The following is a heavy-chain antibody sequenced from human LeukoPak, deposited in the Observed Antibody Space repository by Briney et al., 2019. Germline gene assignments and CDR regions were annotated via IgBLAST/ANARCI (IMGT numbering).Heavy chain of an antibody. J-gene: IGHJ4*02. CDR2: IRTKTNNYAT. V-gene: IGHV3-73*01. CDR1: EFSFSGAA. CDR3: TAKWGGIHY. Sequence: GGSLKLSCATSEFSFSGAAMHWVRQASGTGLEWVGRIRTKTNNYATTYAASVKGRFTISRDDSKNTASLQMNSLKIEDTAVYYCTAKWGGIHYWGQGTLVTVSS. D-gene: IGHD2-15*01.